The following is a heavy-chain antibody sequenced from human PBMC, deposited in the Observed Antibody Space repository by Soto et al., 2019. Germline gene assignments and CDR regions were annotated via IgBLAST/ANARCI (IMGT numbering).Heavy chain of an antibody. V-gene: IGHV3-33*01. CDR2: IWYDGSNK. Sequence: PGGSLRLSCAASGFTFSSYGMHWVRQAPGKGLEWVAVIWYDGSNKYYADSVKGRFTISRDNSKNTLYLQMNSLRAEDTAVYYCARTYDSSGYPIWYFDYWGQGTLVPVSS. J-gene: IGHJ4*02. CDR3: ARTYDSSGYPIWYFDY. CDR1: GFTFSSYG. D-gene: IGHD3-22*01.